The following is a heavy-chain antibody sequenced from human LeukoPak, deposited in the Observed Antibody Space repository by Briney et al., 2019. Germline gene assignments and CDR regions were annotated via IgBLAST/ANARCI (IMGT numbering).Heavy chain of an antibody. J-gene: IGHJ4*02. V-gene: IGHV4-39*01. Sequence: SETLSLTCTVSGGSISTSSYYWAWIRQPPGKGLEWIGSISYSVTTYYNPSLKSRFTISVDTSKNQFSLKLSSVTAADTAIYYCARHLRGATIYFDYWGQGTLVTVSS. CDR1: GGSISTSSYY. CDR3: ARHLRGATIYFDY. CDR2: ISYSVTT. D-gene: IGHD1-26*01.